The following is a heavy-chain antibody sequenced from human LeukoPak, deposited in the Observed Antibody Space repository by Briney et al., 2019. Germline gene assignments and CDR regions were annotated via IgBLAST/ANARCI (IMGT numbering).Heavy chain of an antibody. CDR1: GFTFSSYS. CDR2: ISSSTKYI. D-gene: IGHD3-10*01. Sequence: GGSLRLSCAASGFTFSSYSMNWVRQAPGKGLEWVPSISSSTKYICYADSVKGRFTTARDNAKNSLYLQMNGLRAEDTAVYYCAREYGSGSLDYWGQGTLFTVSS. CDR3: AREYGSGSLDY. V-gene: IGHV3-21*01. J-gene: IGHJ4*02.